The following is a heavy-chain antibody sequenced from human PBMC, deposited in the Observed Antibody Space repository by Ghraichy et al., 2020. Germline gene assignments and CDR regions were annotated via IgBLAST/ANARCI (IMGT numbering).Heavy chain of an antibody. CDR3: ASYRRDKYYSYGMDV. Sequence: SVKVSCKASGGTFSGFIINWVRQAPGQGLEWMGRIIPILGIANYAQKFQGRVTITTDKSTSTAYMELSSLRSEDTAVYYCASYRRDKYYSYGMDVWGHVTTVTVSS. CDR1: GGTFSGFI. CDR2: IIPILGIA. V-gene: IGHV1-69*02. J-gene: IGHJ6*02. D-gene: IGHD2-15*01.